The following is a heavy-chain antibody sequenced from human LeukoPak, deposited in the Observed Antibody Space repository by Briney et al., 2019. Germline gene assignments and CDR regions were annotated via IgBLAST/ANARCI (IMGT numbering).Heavy chain of an antibody. Sequence: GASGKVSCKASDYSFHRYGINWVRQSPGQGLEWMEWISGYNGNTNYAQKFQGRVTMTTDTSTNTAYMELRSLRSDDTAVYYCERADFWSGYPRGYYYMDVWGNGTTVIVSS. CDR2: ISGYNGNT. CDR1: DYSFHRYG. V-gene: IGHV1-18*01. D-gene: IGHD3-3*01. CDR3: ERADFWSGYPRGYYYMDV. J-gene: IGHJ6*03.